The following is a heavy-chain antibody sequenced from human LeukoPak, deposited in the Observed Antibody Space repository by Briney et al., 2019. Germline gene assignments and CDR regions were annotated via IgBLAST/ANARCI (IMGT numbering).Heavy chain of an antibody. V-gene: IGHV1-18*01. D-gene: IGHD3-3*01. J-gene: IGHJ3*02. CDR3: ARTQLTIRRSFWSGQEVSHAFDI. Sequence: ASVKVSCKASGYTFTSYGISWVRQAPGQGLEWMGWISAYNGNTNYAQKFQGRVTITRNTSISTAYMELSSLRSEDTAVYYCARTQLTIRRSFWSGQEVSHAFDIWGQGTMVTVSS. CDR1: GYTFTSYG. CDR2: ISAYNGNT.